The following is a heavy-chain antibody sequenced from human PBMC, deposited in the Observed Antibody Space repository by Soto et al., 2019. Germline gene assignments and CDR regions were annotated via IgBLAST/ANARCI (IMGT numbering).Heavy chain of an antibody. CDR2: ISYDGSNK. J-gene: IGHJ4*02. CDR3: ARDPMGRYYGSGSYYFDY. D-gene: IGHD3-10*01. Sequence: QVQLVESGGGVVQPGRSLRLSCAASGFNFSSYAMHWVRQAPGKGLEWVAVISYDGSNKYYADSVKGRFTISRDNSKNTLYLKMNSLRAEDTAVYYCARDPMGRYYGSGSYYFDYWGQGTLVTVSS. CDR1: GFNFSSYA. V-gene: IGHV3-30-3*01.